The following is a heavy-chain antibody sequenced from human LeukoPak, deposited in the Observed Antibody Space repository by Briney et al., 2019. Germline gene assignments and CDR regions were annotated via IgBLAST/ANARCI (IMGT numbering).Heavy chain of an antibody. V-gene: IGHV3-21*01. J-gene: IGHJ4*02. CDR1: GFTFSSYS. Sequence: GGSLRLSCAASGFTFSSYSMNWLRQAPGKGLEWVSSISSSSSYIYYADSVKGRFTTSRDNAKNTLYLQMNSLRAEDTAVYYCARDQLAVAGSDYWGQGTRVTVPS. CDR2: ISSSSSYI. D-gene: IGHD6-19*01. CDR3: ARDQLAVAGSDY.